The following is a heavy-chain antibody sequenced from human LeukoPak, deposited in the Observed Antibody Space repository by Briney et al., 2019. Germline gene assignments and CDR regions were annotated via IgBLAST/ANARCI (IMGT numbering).Heavy chain of an antibody. CDR3: ARHTWQWLPLDD. D-gene: IGHD5-12*01. J-gene: IGHJ4*02. CDR1: GGSFSGDF. Sequence: SETLSLTCAVYGGSFSGDFWSWIRQSPGKGLEWIGEINHGGSTTYNPSLQSRVTMSVDTSTDQISLKMTSVTAADTAIYYCARHTWQWLPLDDWGQGTQVTISS. CDR2: INHGGST. V-gene: IGHV4-34*01.